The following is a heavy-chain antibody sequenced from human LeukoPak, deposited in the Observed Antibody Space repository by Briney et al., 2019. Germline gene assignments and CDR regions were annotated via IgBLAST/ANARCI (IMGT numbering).Heavy chain of an antibody. V-gene: IGHV4-59*01. D-gene: IGHD4-17*01. CDR2: IYYSGST. CDR3: ARLNTDXGXGYHYYLDV. CDR1: GDSISDYY. J-gene: IGHJ6*03. Sequence: SETLSLTCVVSGDSISDYYWTWIRQPPGKGLEWLGYIYYSGSTSYNASLESRITISVDKSKNQFSLKLKSVTAADTADYYCARLNTDXGXGYHYYLDVWGKGTTVTVS.